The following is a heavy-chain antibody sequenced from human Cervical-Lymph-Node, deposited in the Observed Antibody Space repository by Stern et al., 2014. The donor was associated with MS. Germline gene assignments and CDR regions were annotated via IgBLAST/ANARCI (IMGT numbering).Heavy chain of an antibody. CDR3: AREVDCSGGTCFSTSWVEH. D-gene: IGHD2-15*01. J-gene: IGHJ1*01. Sequence: QVQLQESGPGLVKPSETLSLTCTVSGGSISNYYWIWIRQPPGKGLEWIGYIYQDGSTKYNPSLKSRVTISLHTSKKEFSLRLTSVTAEDTAVYYCAREVDCSGGTCFSTSWVEHWGQGTRVTVSS. V-gene: IGHV4-59*01. CDR2: IYQDGST. CDR1: GGSISNYY.